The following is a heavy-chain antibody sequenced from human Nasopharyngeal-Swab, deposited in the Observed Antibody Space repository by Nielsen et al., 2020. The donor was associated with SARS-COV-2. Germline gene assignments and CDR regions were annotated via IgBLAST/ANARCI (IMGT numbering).Heavy chain of an antibody. CDR3: AKDPYPASYSSSWYLVY. V-gene: IGHV3-23*01. J-gene: IGHJ4*02. D-gene: IGHD6-13*01. CDR1: GFTFSSYA. Sequence: GGSLRLSCAASGFTFSSYAMSWVRQAPGKGLEWVSAISGSGGSTYYADSVKGRFTISRDNSKNTLYLQMNSLRAEDTAVYYCAKDPYPASYSSSWYLVYWGQGTLVTVSS. CDR2: ISGSGGST.